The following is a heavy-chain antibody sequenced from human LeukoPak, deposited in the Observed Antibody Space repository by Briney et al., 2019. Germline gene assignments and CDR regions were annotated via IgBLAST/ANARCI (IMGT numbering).Heavy chain of an antibody. CDR1: GFTFSDYY. J-gene: IGHJ3*02. CDR3: ARGLLPIAAARSDDAFDI. Sequence: GSLRLSCAASGFTFSDYYMSWIRQAPGKGLEWISYISNSGSTIYYADSVKGRFTISRDNAKNSLYLQMNSLRAEDTAVYYCARGLLPIAAARSDDAFDIWGQGTMVTVSS. CDR2: ISNSGSTI. V-gene: IGHV3-11*01. D-gene: IGHD6-13*01.